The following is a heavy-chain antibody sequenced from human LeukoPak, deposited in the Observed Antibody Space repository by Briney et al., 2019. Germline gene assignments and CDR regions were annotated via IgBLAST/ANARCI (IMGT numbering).Heavy chain of an antibody. J-gene: IGHJ3*02. D-gene: IGHD6-6*01. CDR2: IYSGGNT. V-gene: IGHV3-53*01. CDR3: ATAERSSSSYAFDI. Sequence: GGSLRLSCAASGFTVSSNSMSWVRQAPGKGLERVSVIYSGGNTYYADSVKGRFTISRDNSRNTLYLQMNSLRAEDTAVYYCATAERSSSSYAFDIWGQGTMVTVSS. CDR1: GFTVSSNS.